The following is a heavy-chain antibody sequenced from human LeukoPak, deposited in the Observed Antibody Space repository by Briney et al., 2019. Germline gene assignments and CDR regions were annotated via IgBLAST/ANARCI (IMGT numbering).Heavy chain of an antibody. CDR1: GFTFGGYG. V-gene: IGHV3-33*01. D-gene: IGHD5/OR15-5a*01. J-gene: IGHJ6*02. CDR2: IAYDGSRA. CDR3: ARSWLVYYWYYGMDV. Sequence: PGRSLRLSCAGSGFTFGGYGMHWFRQTPGKGLEWVAVIAYDGSRAFYADSVKGRFTISRDNAKNSLYLQMNSLRAEDTAVYYCARSWLVYYWYYGMDVWGQGTTVTVSS.